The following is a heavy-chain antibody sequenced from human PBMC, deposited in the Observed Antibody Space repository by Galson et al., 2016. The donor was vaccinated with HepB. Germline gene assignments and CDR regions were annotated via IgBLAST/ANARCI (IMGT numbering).Heavy chain of an antibody. CDR2: IIPIFGTP. D-gene: IGHD3-10*01. J-gene: IGHJ6*02. CDR3: ARAPPRGAIKYYYFGMDV. CDR1: GGTFSTYA. V-gene: IGHV1-69*06. Sequence: SVKVSCKASGGTFSTYAISWVRQAPGQGLEWMGGIIPIFGTPNYAQKFQDRVTITADKSTSTAYMELSSLTSEDTAVYYCARAPPRGAIKYYYFGMDVWGQGTTVTVSS.